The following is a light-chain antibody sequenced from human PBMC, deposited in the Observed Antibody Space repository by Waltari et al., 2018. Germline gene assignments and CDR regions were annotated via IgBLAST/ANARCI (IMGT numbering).Light chain of an antibody. J-gene: IGLJ2*01. V-gene: IGLV1-36*01. CDR1: NSNIGNNA. Sequence: QSVLTQPPSVSEAPRQRVTISCSGSNSNIGNNAVNWYQQLPGKAPKLLIYYDDLPPSGVSDRFSGSKSGTSASLAISGLHSEDEADYHCAAWDDNLNAVVFGGGTKLTVL. CDR2: YDD. CDR3: AAWDDNLNAVV.